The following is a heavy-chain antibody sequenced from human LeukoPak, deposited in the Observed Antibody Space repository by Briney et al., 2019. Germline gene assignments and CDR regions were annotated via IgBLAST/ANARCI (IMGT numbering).Heavy chain of an antibody. CDR1: GGSISSSSYY. J-gene: IGHJ5*02. CDR3: ARHMTTVITMGNIWFDP. D-gene: IGHD4-11*01. CDR2: IYYSGST. Sequence: SETLSLTCTVSGGSISSSSYYWGWIRQPPGRGLEWIGSIYYSGSTYYNPSLKSRVTISVDTSKNQYSLKLSSVTAADTAVYYCARHMTTVITMGNIWFDPWGQGTLVTVSS. V-gene: IGHV4-39*01.